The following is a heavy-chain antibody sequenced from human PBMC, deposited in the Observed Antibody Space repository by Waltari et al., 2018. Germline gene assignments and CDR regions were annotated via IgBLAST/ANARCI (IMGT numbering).Heavy chain of an antibody. CDR3: ARPSTEYYYYYYYMDV. Sequence: SVKGRFTISRDNAKNSMYLEMDRLRAEDTAVYYCARPSTEYYYYYYYMDVWGKGTTVTVS. J-gene: IGHJ6*03. V-gene: IGHV3-48*03.